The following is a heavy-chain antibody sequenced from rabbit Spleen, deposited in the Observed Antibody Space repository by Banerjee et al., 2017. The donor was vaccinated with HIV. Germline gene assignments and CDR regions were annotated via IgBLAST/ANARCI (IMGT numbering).Heavy chain of an antibody. Sequence: QSLEESGGDLVKPGASLTLTCIASGVSFSGNSYMCWVRQAPGKGLEWIACIDTGGSGFTYFANWAKGRFTISKTSSTTVTLLMTSPTAADTATYFCARSTYGYDDYGDLYYAAMDLWGQGTLVTVS. CDR2: IDTGGSGFT. V-gene: IGHV1S40*01. D-gene: IGHD2-1*01. J-gene: IGHJ6*01. CDR1: GVSFSGNSY. CDR3: ARSTYGYDDYGDLYYAAMDL.